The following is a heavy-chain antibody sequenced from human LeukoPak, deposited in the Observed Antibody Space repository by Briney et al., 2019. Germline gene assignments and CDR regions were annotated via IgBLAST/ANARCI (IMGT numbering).Heavy chain of an antibody. D-gene: IGHD2-21*01. CDR1: GYTFTGYY. J-gene: IGHJ4*02. V-gene: IGHV1-2*02. CDR2: INPNSGGT. CDR3: ASAHMGFRTHFDY. Sequence: GASVKVSCKASGYTFTGYYMHWVRQAPGQGLEWMGWINPNSGGTNYAQKFQGRVTMTTDTSISTAYMELSRLRSDDTAVYYCASAHMGFRTHFDYWGQGTLVTVSS.